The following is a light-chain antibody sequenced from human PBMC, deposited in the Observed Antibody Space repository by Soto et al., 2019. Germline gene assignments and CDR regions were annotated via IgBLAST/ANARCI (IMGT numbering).Light chain of an antibody. V-gene: IGLV1-40*01. CDR3: QSYDSSLSGSV. CDR1: SSNIGATYH. Sequence: QSVLTQPPSVSGAPGQRVTISCTGSSSNIGATYHVHWYQQLPGTAPKLLIYGNSNRPSGVPDRFSGSKSGTSASLAITGLQGEGGADYYGQSYDSSLSGSVFGGGTKLTVL. J-gene: IGLJ3*02. CDR2: GNS.